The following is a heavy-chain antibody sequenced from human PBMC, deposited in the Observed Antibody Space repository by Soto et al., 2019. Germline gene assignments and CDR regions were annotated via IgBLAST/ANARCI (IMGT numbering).Heavy chain of an antibody. CDR2: IYYSGST. CDR1: GGSISSYY. CDR3: ARVPDYGGNSYYFDY. V-gene: IGHV4-59*01. J-gene: IGHJ4*02. Sequence: PSETLSLTCTVSGGSISSYYWSWIRQPPGKGLEWIGYIYYSGSTNYNPSLKSRVTISVDTSKNQFSLKLSSVTAADTAVYYCARVPDYGGNSYYFDYWGQGTLVTVSS. D-gene: IGHD4-17*01.